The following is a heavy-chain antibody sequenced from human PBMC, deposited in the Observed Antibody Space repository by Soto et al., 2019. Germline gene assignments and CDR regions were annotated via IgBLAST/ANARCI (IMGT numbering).Heavy chain of an antibody. CDR2: IFSNDEK. J-gene: IGHJ4*02. CDR1: GFSLSNARMG. D-gene: IGHD4-17*01. Sequence: SGPTLVNPTETLTLTCTVSGFSLSNARMGVSWIRQPPGKALEWLAHIFSNDEKSYSTSLKSRLTISKDTSKSQVVLTMTNMDPVDTATYYCARTRIPEYGDYLDYWGQGTLVTVSS. CDR3: ARTRIPEYGDYLDY. V-gene: IGHV2-26*01.